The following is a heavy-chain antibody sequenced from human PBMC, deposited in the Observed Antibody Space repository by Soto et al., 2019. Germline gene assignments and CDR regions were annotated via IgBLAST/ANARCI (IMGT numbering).Heavy chain of an antibody. Sequence: SETLSLTCSVSGGSITSYYWTWIRQPPGKGLEWIGPVSYSGGTYYNPSLKSRVTISHDMSENQFSLNMTSVTAADTAVYYCARGKTTITPGDYWGQGAVVTVSS. CDR3: ARGKTTITPGDY. J-gene: IGHJ4*02. CDR1: GGSITSYY. D-gene: IGHD3-9*01. V-gene: IGHV4-59*01. CDR2: VSYSGGT.